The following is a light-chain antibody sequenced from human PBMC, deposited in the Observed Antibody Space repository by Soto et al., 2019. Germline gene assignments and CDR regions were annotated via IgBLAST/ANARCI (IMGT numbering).Light chain of an antibody. CDR1: QSITDW. V-gene: IGKV1-5*03. J-gene: IGKJ1*01. CDR2: KAS. CDR3: QYWDDYSWT. Sequence: DIQMTQSPSTLSESVGDRVTITCRASQSITDWLAWYQQKPGKAPKFRIYKASNLEGGVPSRFSGSGSGTEFTLPISSVQPDDFATYYCQYWDDYSWTFGQGTKVDIK.